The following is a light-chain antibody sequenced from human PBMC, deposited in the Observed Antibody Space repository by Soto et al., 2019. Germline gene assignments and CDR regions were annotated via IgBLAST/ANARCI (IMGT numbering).Light chain of an antibody. CDR2: EAS. V-gene: IGKV1-39*01. J-gene: IGKJ1*01. CDR3: QQTYSTPRT. Sequence: DIQMTQSPSSVSASVGDRVTITCRAGQTISNYLNWFQQKPGKAPKLLIYEASNLQSGVPSRFSGSGSGTDFTLTIRSLQPEDFATYYCQQTYSTPRTFGQGTKVDIK. CDR1: QTISNY.